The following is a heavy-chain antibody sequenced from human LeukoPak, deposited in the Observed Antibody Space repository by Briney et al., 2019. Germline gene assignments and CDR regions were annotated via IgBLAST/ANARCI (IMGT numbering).Heavy chain of an antibody. CDR2: ISSSSSTI. J-gene: IGHJ6*03. CDR1: GFTFSSYS. Sequence: GGSLRLSCAASGFTFSSYSMNWVRQAPGKGLEWVSYISSSSSTIYYADSVKGRFTISRDNAKNSLYLQMNSLRAEDTAVYYCARQYSSGWLYYYYYHMDVWGKGPTVTISS. D-gene: IGHD6-19*01. CDR3: ARQYSSGWLYYYYYHMDV. V-gene: IGHV3-48*04.